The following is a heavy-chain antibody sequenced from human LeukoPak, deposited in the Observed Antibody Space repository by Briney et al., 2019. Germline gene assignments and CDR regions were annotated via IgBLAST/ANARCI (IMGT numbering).Heavy chain of an antibody. V-gene: IGHV3-66*01. J-gene: IGHJ6*02. CDR1: GVTVSSNY. D-gene: IGHD2-2*01. CDR2: IYSGGST. Sequence: GGSLRLSCAASGVTVSSNYMSWVRQAPGKGLEWVSVIYSGGSTYYAASVKGRFTISRDNSKNTLYLQMNSLRAEDTAVYYCARVSCSSTSCWSSPYYGMDVWGQGTTVTVSS. CDR3: ARVSCSSTSCWSSPYYGMDV.